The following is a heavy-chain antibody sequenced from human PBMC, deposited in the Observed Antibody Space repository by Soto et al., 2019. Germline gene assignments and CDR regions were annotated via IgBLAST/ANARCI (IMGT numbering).Heavy chain of an antibody. V-gene: IGHV4-34*01. J-gene: IGHJ4*02. CDR2: INHSGST. CDR3: ARGFPSGDFWSGYYNFDY. D-gene: IGHD3-3*01. CDR1: GGSFSGYY. Sequence: SETLSLTCAVYGGSFSGYYWSWIRQPPGKGLEWIGEINHSGSTNYNPSLKSRVTISVDTSKNQFSLKLSSVTAADTAVYYCARGFPSGDFWSGYYNFDYWGQGTLVTVSS.